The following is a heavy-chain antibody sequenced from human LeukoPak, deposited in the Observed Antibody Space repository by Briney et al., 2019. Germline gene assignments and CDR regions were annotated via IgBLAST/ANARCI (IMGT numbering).Heavy chain of an antibody. CDR2: MSASSGNT. Sequence: ASVKVSCKASGYTFTNYDINWVRQATGQGLEWLGWMSASSGNTGYAQKFQRRVSMTRATSISTAYLELSSLTFEDTAVYYCARTPPKGDIDCWGQGTLVTVSS. V-gene: IGHV1-8*01. J-gene: IGHJ4*02. CDR3: ARTPPKGDIDC. CDR1: GYTFTNYD. D-gene: IGHD2-21*02.